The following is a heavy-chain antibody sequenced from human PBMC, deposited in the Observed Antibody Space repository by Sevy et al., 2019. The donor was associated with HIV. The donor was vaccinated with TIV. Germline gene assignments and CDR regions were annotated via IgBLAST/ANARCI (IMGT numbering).Heavy chain of an antibody. CDR1: GFTFSSYA. V-gene: IGHV3-23*01. D-gene: IGHD2-2*01. CDR2: ISGCGGST. CDR3: ANDSREGYNDAFDI. Sequence: GGSLRLSCAASGFTFSSYAMSWVRQAPGKGLEWVSAISGCGGSTYYADSLKGRFTISRDNSKNTLYLQMNSLRAEDTAVYYCANDSREGYNDAFDIWGQGTMVTVSS. J-gene: IGHJ3*02.